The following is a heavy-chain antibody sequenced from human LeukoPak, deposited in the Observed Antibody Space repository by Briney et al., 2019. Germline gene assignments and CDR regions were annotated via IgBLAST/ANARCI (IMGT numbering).Heavy chain of an antibody. D-gene: IGHD3-3*01. CDR1: GGXFSGYY. V-gene: IGHV4-34*01. CDR2: INHSGST. J-gene: IGHJ4*02. Sequence: SETLSLTCAVYGGXFSGYYWSWIRQPPGKGLEWIGEINHSGSTNYNPSLKSRVTISVDTSKNQFSLKLSSVTAADTAVYYCARTWSGYFDYWGQGTLVTVSS. CDR3: ARTWSGYFDY.